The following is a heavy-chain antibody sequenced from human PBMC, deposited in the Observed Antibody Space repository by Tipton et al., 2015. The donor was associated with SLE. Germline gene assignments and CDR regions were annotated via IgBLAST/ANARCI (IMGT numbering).Heavy chain of an antibody. CDR2: IYTSGST. J-gene: IGHJ2*01. D-gene: IGHD3-16*01. CDR1: GGSISSGSYY. CDR3: ARDTRNDDYVRWYFDV. Sequence: TLSLTCTVSGGSISSGSYYWSWIRQPAGKGLEWIGRIYTSGSTNYNPSLKSRVTISVDTSKNQFSLKLSSVTAADTAVYYCARDTRNDDYVRWYFDVWGRGTLVTVSS. V-gene: IGHV4-61*02.